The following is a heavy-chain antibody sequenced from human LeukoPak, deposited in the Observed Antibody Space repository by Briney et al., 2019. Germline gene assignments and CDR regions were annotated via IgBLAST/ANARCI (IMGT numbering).Heavy chain of an antibody. V-gene: IGHV4-59*11. CDR2: IYYSGST. CDR3: ARGALIVGATKGAFDI. CDR1: GGSISSHY. J-gene: IGHJ3*02. D-gene: IGHD1-26*01. Sequence: SETLSLTCTVSGGSISSHYWSWIRQPPGKGLEWIGYIYYSGSTNYNPSLKSRVTISVDTSKNQFSLKLSSVTAADTAVYYCARGALIVGATKGAFDIWGQGTMVTVSS.